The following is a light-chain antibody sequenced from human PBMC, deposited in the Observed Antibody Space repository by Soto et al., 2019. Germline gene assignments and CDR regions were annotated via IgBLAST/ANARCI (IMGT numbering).Light chain of an antibody. CDR1: SSNIGSNY. J-gene: IGLJ2*01. V-gene: IGLV1-51*01. CDR2: DNN. Sequence: QSVLTQTPSVSAATGEKVSISCSGGSSNIGSNYVSWYQQLPGAAPKLLIYDNNKRPSGIPDRFSGSTSGTSATLGITGLQTGDEADYYCGTWDSSLPVSVVFGGGTKLTVL. CDR3: GTWDSSLPVSVV.